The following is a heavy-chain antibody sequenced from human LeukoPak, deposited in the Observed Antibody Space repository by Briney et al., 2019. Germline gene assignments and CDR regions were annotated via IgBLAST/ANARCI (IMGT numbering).Heavy chain of an antibody. CDR3: ARDSFVDTAMVTAFDY. D-gene: IGHD5-18*01. CDR2: INWNGDGT. CDR1: GFTFDDYG. Sequence: GGSLRLSCAASGFTFDDYGMSWVRQAPGKGLEWVSSINWNGDGTGYAQSVKGRFTISRDNAKNSLYLQMNSLRAEDTAVYYCARDSFVDTAMVTAFDYWGQGTLVTVSS. J-gene: IGHJ4*02. V-gene: IGHV3-20*04.